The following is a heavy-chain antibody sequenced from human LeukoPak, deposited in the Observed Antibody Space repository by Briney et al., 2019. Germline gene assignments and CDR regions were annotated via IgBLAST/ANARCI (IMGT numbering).Heavy chain of an antibody. CDR2: FDPEDGET. Sequence: ASVKVSCKVSGYTLTDLSMHWVRQAPGKGLEWMGGFDPEDGETIYAQKFQGRVTMTEDTSTDTAYMELSSLRSEDTAVYYCATSHYYDSSGYYSIDYWGQGTLVTVSS. CDR3: ATSHYYDSSGYYSIDY. J-gene: IGHJ4*02. V-gene: IGHV1-24*01. D-gene: IGHD3-22*01. CDR1: GYTLTDLS.